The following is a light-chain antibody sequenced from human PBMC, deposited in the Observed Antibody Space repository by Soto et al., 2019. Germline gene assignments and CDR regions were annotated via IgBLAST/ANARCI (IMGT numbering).Light chain of an antibody. Sequence: QSVLTQPASVSGSPGQSITMSCTGTSSDVGGYNYVSWYQQHPGKAPKLMIYDVSNWPSGISNRFSGSKSGNTASLTISGLQAEDEADYYCSSYTSSSTLLFGGGTKLTVL. CDR1: SSDVGGYNY. J-gene: IGLJ2*01. CDR3: SSYTSSSTLL. CDR2: DVS. V-gene: IGLV2-14*01.